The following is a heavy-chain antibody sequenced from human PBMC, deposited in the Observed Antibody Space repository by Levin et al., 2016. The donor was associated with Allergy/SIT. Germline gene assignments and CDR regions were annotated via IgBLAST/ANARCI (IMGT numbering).Heavy chain of an antibody. V-gene: IGHV4-59*08. J-gene: IGHJ4*02. D-gene: IGHD3-10*01. CDR2: IYYSGST. Sequence: SETLSLTCTVSGGSISSYYWSWIRQPPGKGLEWIGYIYYSGSTNYNPSLKSRVTISVDTSKNQFSLKLSSVTAADTAVYYCARHFGPHPFDYWGQGTLVTVSS. CDR1: GGSISSYY. CDR3: ARHFGPHPFDY.